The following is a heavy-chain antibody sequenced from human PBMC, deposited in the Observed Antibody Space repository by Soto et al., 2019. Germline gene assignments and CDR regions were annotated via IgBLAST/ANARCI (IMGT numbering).Heavy chain of an antibody. D-gene: IGHD3-22*01. CDR3: ARGQAYSDSSGYNDY. CDR1: GYTFTSYD. J-gene: IGHJ4*02. V-gene: IGHV1-8*01. CDR2: LNPNSGNS. Sequence: QVQLVQSGAEVKKPGASVKVSCKASGYTFTSYDINWVRQATGQGLEWMGWLNPNSGNSGSAQKFQGRVTMTRDPSINTAYMELSSLRSEDTAVYFCARGQAYSDSSGYNDYWGQGTLVTVSP.